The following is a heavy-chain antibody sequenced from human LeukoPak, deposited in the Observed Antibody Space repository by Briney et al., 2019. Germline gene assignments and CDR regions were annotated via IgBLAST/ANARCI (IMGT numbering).Heavy chain of an antibody. CDR2: IYTSGST. CDR1: GGSISSYY. J-gene: IGHJ4*02. CDR3: ARANIVGATAGFDY. D-gene: IGHD1-26*01. V-gene: IGHV4-4*07. Sequence: SETLSLTCTVSGGSISSYYWSWIRQPAGKGLEWIGRIYTSGSTNYNPSLKSRVTMSVDTSKNQFSLKLSSVTAADTSVYYCARANIVGATAGFDYWGQGTLVTVSS.